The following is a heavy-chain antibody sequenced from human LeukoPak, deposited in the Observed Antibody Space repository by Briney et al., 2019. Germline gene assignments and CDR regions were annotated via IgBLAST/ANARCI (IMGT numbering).Heavy chain of an antibody. CDR3: ARASYDSSGYPTVDY. Sequence: GGSLRLSCAASGFTVSSSYMSWVRQAPGKGLEWVSVIYSGGSTYYADSVKGRFTISRDNSKNTLYLQMNSLRAEDTAVYYCARASYDSSGYPTVDYWGQGTLVTVSS. J-gene: IGHJ4*02. D-gene: IGHD3-22*01. V-gene: IGHV3-53*01. CDR1: GFTVSSSY. CDR2: IYSGGST.